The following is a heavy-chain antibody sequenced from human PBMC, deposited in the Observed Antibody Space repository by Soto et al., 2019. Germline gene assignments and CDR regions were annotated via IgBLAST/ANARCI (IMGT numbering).Heavy chain of an antibody. CDR3: AKDRPRLEWELLQGPHTAPLFYYYYGMDV. J-gene: IGHJ6*02. D-gene: IGHD1-26*01. Sequence: ASVKVSCKASGYTFSDHGFSWVRQGPGQGLEWLGWISAYNGDTVYAQKFQDRVTMTTDTSTSTAYMELRSLRSDDTAVYYCAKDRPRLEWELLQGPHTAPLFYYYYGMDVWGQGTTVTVSS. V-gene: IGHV1-18*01. CDR2: ISAYNGDT. CDR1: GYTFSDHG.